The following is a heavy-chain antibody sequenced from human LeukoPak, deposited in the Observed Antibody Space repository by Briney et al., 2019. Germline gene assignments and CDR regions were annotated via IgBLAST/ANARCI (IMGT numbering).Heavy chain of an antibody. CDR2: IYYSGRI. CDR1: GGSISSSSYY. CDR3: ATHKVGEIQRCDY. J-gene: IGHJ4*02. D-gene: IGHD5-18*01. Sequence: SETLSLTCTVSGGSISSSSYYWGWIRQPPGKGLEWIGSIYYSGRIYYNPSLKSRITISVDTSKNQFSLKLNSVTAADTAVYYCATHKVGEIQRCDYWGQGTLVTVSS. V-gene: IGHV4-39*01.